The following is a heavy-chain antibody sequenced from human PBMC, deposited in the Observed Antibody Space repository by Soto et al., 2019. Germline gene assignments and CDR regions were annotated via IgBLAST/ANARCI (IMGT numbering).Heavy chain of an antibody. CDR1: GFTFSIDW. CDR3: ARPGRDCSCTTCSSWFDY. V-gene: IGHV3-7*01. Sequence: EVQLVESGGGLVQPWGSLRLSCAASGFTFSIDWLSWVRQAPGKGLEWVANIKQDGSEQFYVDSVKGRFTISRDSAENSLYLQMHSLRPEDTAVYYCARPGRDCSCTTCSSWFDYWGQGVLVTVSS. D-gene: IGHD2-2*01. J-gene: IGHJ4*02. CDR2: IKQDGSEQ.